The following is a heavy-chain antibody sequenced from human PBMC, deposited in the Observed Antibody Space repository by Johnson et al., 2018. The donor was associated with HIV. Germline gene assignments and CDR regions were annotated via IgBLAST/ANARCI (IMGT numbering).Heavy chain of an antibody. CDR2: ISFDENNK. CDR1: GFTFSTYT. Sequence: QVLLVESGGDVVQPGRSLRLSCAASGFTFSTYTMHWVRQAPGKGLECVAVISFDENNKVYADSVKGRFTISRDNSKNTLFLHMNSRRTEDTAIYYCARVGVSGYDLAAFDIWGRGTMVTVSS. D-gene: IGHD5-12*01. V-gene: IGHV3-30-3*01. CDR3: ARVGVSGYDLAAFDI. J-gene: IGHJ3*02.